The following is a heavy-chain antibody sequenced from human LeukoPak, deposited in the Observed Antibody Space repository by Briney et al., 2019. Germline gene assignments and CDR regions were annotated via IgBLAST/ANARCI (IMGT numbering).Heavy chain of an antibody. Sequence: GGSLRLTCAASGFPFANTWMHWVRQAPGKGLVWVSLINNDGSTTNYADSVKGRFTISRDNAKNTVYLQMNSLRAEDTAVYYCAIGGTYGSGSWGQGTLVTVSS. CDR2: INNDGSTT. V-gene: IGHV3-74*01. CDR3: AIGGTYGSGS. D-gene: IGHD3-10*01. CDR1: GFPFANTW. J-gene: IGHJ4*02.